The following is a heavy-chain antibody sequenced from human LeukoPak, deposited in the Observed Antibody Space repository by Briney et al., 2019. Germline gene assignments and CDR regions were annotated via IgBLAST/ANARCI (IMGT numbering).Heavy chain of an antibody. CDR1: GYPFTGYY. D-gene: IGHD2-2*01. J-gene: IGHJ4*02. Sequence: ASMKVSCKASGYPFTGYYLHWVRQAPGQGLEWVGWINPNSGFTNYAQKFQGRVTMTRDTSISTAYMGLSRLRSDDTAVYYCARLADCSSSSCRSFDYWGQGTLVTVSS. CDR2: INPNSGFT. V-gene: IGHV1-2*02. CDR3: ARLADCSSSSCRSFDY.